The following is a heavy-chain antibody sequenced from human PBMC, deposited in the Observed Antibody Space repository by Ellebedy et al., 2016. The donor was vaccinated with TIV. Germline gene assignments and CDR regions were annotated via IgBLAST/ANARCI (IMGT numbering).Heavy chain of an antibody. Sequence: GGSLRLSCVASGFSFSTYDMHWVRQVTGKGLEWVAAIGTLSDTFYPGSVKGRFTISRENARNSLYLQMNNLTVEDTAVYYCARDVRTSGWHPEFDSWGQGTLVTVSS. CDR3: ARDVRTSGWHPEFDS. CDR2: IGTLSDT. J-gene: IGHJ4*02. CDR1: GFSFSTYD. V-gene: IGHV3-13*01. D-gene: IGHD6-19*01.